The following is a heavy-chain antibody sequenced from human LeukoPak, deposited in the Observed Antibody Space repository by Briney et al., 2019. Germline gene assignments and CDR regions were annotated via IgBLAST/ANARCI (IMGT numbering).Heavy chain of an antibody. J-gene: IGHJ6*03. CDR1: GFTFSNYG. Sequence: PGGSLRLSCAASGFTFSNYGMNWVRQAPGKGLEWVSSISSSSSYIYYADSVKGRFTISRDNAKNSLYLQMNSLRAEDTAVYYCARYASEYSSWPNYYYYYMDVWGKGTTVTVSS. CDR2: ISSSSSYI. D-gene: IGHD6-6*01. CDR3: ARYASEYSSWPNYYYYYMDV. V-gene: IGHV3-21*01.